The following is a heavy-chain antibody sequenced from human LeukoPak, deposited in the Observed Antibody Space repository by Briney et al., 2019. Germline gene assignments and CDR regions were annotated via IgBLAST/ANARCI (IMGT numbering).Heavy chain of an antibody. CDR1: SGSLSSDY. Sequence: PSETLSLTCAVSSGSLSSDYWSWIRQPPGKGLEWIGYIYYTGITNYSPSLRSRVTMSVDTSKNQFSLNLTSVTAADTAVYYCARLRRSAGISWGQGTLVTVSS. CDR2: IYYTGIT. CDR3: ARLRRSAGIS. V-gene: IGHV4-59*08. D-gene: IGHD2-15*01. J-gene: IGHJ5*02.